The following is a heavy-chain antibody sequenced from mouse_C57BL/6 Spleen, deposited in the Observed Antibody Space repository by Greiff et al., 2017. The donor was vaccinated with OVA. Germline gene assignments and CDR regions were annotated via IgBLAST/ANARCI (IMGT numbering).Heavy chain of an antibody. D-gene: IGHD1-2*01. Sequence: VQLQQSGPGLVAPSQSLSITCTVSGFSLTSYGVSWVRQPPGKGLEWLGVIWGDGSTNYHSALISRLSISQDNSKSQVFLKLNSLQTDDTATYCCAKPLLRRGYAMDYWGQGTSVTVSS. CDR3: AKPLLRRGYAMDY. V-gene: IGHV2-3*01. CDR1: GFSLTSYG. CDR2: IWGDGST. J-gene: IGHJ4*01.